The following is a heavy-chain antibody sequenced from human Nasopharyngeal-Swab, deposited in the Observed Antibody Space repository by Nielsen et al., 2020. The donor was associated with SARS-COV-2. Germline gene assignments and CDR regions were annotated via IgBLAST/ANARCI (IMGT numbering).Heavy chain of an antibody. CDR3: LTFRVDTGAIC. CDR1: GFSFSSHW. D-gene: IGHD4/OR15-4a*01. CDR2: INTDGTTT. V-gene: IGHV3-74*01. J-gene: IGHJ4*02. Sequence: GESLKISCVASGFSFSSHWMHWVRQGPGKGPVWVSHINTDGTTTKSADSVKGRFTISRDNSEKTLYLQMDGLRAEDTAVYYCLTFRVDTGAICWGQGTLVTVSS.